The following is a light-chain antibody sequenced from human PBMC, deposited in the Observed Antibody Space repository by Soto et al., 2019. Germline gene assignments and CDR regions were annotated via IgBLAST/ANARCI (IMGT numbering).Light chain of an antibody. CDR2: GAS. V-gene: IGKV3-15*01. Sequence: EIVMTQSPATLSVSPGERVTLSCRASQNIISNLAWYQQKPGQAPRLLIYGASTRATGIPARFSGSGSGTDFTLTISRLEPEDFAVYYCQQYGSSPITFGQGTRLEIK. CDR1: QNIISN. CDR3: QQYGSSPIT. J-gene: IGKJ5*01.